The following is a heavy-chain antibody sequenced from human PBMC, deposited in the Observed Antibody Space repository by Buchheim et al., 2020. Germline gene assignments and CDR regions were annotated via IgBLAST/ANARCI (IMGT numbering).Heavy chain of an antibody. CDR1: GYTFTNNE. CDR2: INPSGGGT. D-gene: IGHD4-11*01. V-gene: IGHV1-46*01. CDR3: ARTVTRDYIDF. J-gene: IGHJ4*02. Sequence: QVQLVQSGAEVKKPGASVKVSCKASGYTFTNNEIHWVRKAPGKGLEWMGIINPSGGGTSYAQKFQGRVTMTRDKSTSTVYLELSSLRSEDTAVYYCARTVTRDYIDFWGQGTL.